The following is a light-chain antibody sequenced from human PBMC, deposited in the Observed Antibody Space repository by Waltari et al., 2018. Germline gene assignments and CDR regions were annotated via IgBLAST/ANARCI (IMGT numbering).Light chain of an antibody. CDR3: QQYYSTLGT. V-gene: IGKV4-1*01. J-gene: IGKJ1*01. CDR2: WAS. Sequence: DIVMTQSPDSLAVSLGERATINYKSSQSVLYSSNNKNYLAWYQQKPGQPPKLLIYWASTRESGVPDRFSGSGSGTDFTLTISSLQAEDVAVYYCQQYYSTLGTFGQGTKVEIK. CDR1: QSVLYSSNNKNY.